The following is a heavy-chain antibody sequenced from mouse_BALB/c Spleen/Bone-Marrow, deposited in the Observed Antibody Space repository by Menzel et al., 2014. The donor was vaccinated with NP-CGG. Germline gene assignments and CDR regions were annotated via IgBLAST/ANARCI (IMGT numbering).Heavy chain of an antibody. CDR1: GFTFSSYG. D-gene: IGHD2-3*01. CDR3: ARHAFYDQTEVSFIS. Sequence: EVQLQESGGGLVKSGGSLKLSCAASGFTFSSYGMSWVRQTPEKRLEWVATISGGGGYTFYSDSVKGRFTISRDNAKNNLYLQLSSLKSEDTALYYCARHAFYDQTEVSFISWGQGTLVTVSA. V-gene: IGHV5-9-2*01. J-gene: IGHJ3*01. CDR2: ISGGGGYT.